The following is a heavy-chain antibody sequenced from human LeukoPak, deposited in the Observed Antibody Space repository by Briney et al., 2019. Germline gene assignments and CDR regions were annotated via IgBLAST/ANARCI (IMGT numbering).Heavy chain of an antibody. J-gene: IGHJ4*02. D-gene: IGHD6-19*01. CDR3: TRVRVYSSGWYFDY. CDR2: IRGNTYGGTT. V-gene: IGHV3-49*04. CDR1: GFTFPNYA. Sequence: GGSLRLSCTASGFTFPNYAMSWVRQAPGKGLEWVGFIRGNTYGGTTHYAASVRGTFTISRDDSKSIAYLQMNSLKTEDTAVYYCTRVRVYSSGWYFDYWGQGTLVTVSS.